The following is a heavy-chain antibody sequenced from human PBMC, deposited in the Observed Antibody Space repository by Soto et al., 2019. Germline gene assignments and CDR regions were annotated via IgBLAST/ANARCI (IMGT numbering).Heavy chain of an antibody. J-gene: IGHJ4*02. CDR3: ARGYCSSTSCYPFDY. CDR2: ISSSSSYI. V-gene: IGHV3-21*01. CDR1: GFTFSSYS. D-gene: IGHD2-2*01. Sequence: EVQLVESGGGLVKPGGSLRLSCAASGFTFSSYSMNWVRQAPGKGLEWVSSISSSSSYIYYADSVKGRFTISRDNAKNSLYLQMNSLRAEDTAVYYCARGYCSSTSCYPFDYWGQGTLVNVSS.